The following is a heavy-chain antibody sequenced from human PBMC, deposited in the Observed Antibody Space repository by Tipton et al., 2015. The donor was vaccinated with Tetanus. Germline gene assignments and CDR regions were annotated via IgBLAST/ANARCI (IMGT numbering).Heavy chain of an antibody. CDR1: GFTFSSYA. D-gene: IGHD6-19*01. V-gene: IGHV3-30-3*01. CDR2: ISYDGSNK. CDR3: ARDHGGSGWYVPLL. Sequence: SLRLSCAASGFTFSSYAMHWARQAPGKGLEWVAVISYDGSNKYYADSVKGRFTISRDNSKNTLYLQMNSLRTEDTAVYYCARDHGGSGWYVPLLWGQGTLVTVSS. J-gene: IGHJ4*02.